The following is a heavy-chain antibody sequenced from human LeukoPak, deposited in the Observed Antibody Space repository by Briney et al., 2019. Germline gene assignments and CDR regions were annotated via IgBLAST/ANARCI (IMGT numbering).Heavy chain of an antibody. D-gene: IGHD2-15*01. Sequence: SESLSLTCSVSGDSINSNYWSWLRQPPGNGLEWSGNIYYGRSTNYNPFLKSRVRMSVDTSKNQFSLNLSSVTAADTAVYYCARLLAGCPGGRCRAHFDYWGQGTLVTVSP. V-gene: IGHV4-59*01. CDR3: ARLLAGCPGGRCRAHFDY. J-gene: IGHJ4*02. CDR1: GDSINSNY. CDR2: IYYGRST.